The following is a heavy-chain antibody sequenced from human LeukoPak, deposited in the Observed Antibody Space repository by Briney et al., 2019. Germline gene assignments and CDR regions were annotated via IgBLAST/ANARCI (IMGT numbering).Heavy chain of an antibody. CDR1: GFTFTIYW. V-gene: IGHV3-74*01. D-gene: IGHD5-18*01. J-gene: IGHJ6*02. CDR2: INSDGSIT. Sequence: GGSLRLSCAASGFTFTIYWMHWVRQAPGKGLVWVSHINSDGSITSYADSVKGRFTISRDNAKNTLYLQMNSLRAEDTAVYYCARDAVDTANAVWGQGTTVTVSS. CDR3: ARDAVDTANAV.